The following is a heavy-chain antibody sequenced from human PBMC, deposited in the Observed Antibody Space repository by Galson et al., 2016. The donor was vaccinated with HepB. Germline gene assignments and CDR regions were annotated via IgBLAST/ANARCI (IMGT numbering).Heavy chain of an antibody. Sequence: TGGTYYNPSLKSRVTISVDTSKNQFSLKLSSVTAADTAVYYCARKYNWNVDYWGQGTLVTVSS. J-gene: IGHJ4*02. CDR3: ARKYNWNVDY. CDR2: TGGT. V-gene: IGHV4-39*01. D-gene: IGHD1-1*01.